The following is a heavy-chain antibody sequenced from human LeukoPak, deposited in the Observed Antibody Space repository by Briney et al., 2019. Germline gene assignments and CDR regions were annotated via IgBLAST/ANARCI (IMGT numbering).Heavy chain of an antibody. CDR1: GVTFSSYA. J-gene: IGHJ5*02. CDR3: AREYGDINWFYP. CDR2: IYYSGST. Sequence: LRLSCAASGVTFSSYAMSWVRQPPGKGLEWIGYIYYSGSTYYKPSLTSRVTISVDTSKNQFSLKLSSVTAADTAVYYCAREYGDINWFYPWGQGTLVTVSS. D-gene: IGHD4-17*01. V-gene: IGHV4-30-4*08.